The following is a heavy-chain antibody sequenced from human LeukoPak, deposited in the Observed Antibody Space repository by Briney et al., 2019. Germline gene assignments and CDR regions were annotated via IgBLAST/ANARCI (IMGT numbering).Heavy chain of an antibody. CDR1: GGSINSGSYF. Sequence: PSETLSLTCTVSGGSINSGSYFWSWIRQPAGKGLEWIGRIHTSGITNYNSSLRSRATISIDTSKNQFSLKLSSVTAADTAVYYCARSNSGSYRELDYWGQGALVTVSS. CDR2: IHTSGIT. D-gene: IGHD1-26*01. CDR3: ARSNSGSYRELDY. J-gene: IGHJ4*02. V-gene: IGHV4-61*02.